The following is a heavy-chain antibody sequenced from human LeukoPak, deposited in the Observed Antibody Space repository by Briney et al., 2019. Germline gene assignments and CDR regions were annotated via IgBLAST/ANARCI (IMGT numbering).Heavy chain of an antibody. CDR3: ARVGYRDSSGLVTDNWFDP. D-gene: IGHD3-22*01. CDR1: GGXFSGYD. CDR2: IHHSGVT. V-gene: IGHV4-34*01. J-gene: IGHJ5*02. Sequence: PSETLSLSCTVYGGXFSGYDCSWIRHPPGKGLEWIGAIHHSGVTNYNPSLKSRVTISVDTSKNQFSLKVSSVIAADTAVYYCARVGYRDSSGLVTDNWFDPWGQGTPVTVSS.